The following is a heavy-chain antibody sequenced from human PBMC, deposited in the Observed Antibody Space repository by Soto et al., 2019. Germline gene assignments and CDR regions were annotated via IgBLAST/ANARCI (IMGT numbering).Heavy chain of an antibody. CDR2: ISGSGGST. V-gene: IGHV3-23*01. CDR3: AKEQAMYYYGSGSYLH. Sequence: PGGSLRLSCAASGFTFSSYAMSWVRQAPGKGLEWVSAISGSGGSTYYADSVKGRFTISRDNSKNTLYLQMNSLRAEDTAVYYCAKEQAMYYYGSGSYLHWGQGTLVTVSS. CDR1: GFTFSSYA. J-gene: IGHJ4*02. D-gene: IGHD3-10*01.